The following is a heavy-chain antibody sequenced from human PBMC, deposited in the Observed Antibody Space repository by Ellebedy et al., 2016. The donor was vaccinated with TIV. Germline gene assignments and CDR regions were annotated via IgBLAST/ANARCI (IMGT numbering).Heavy chain of an antibody. CDR2: IKQDGSDP. J-gene: IGHJ4*02. Sequence: GEPLKISCAASGFTFSNYWMTWVRQVPGKGLEWVGSIKQDGSDPYYVDSVKGRLTISRDNAKNSLYLQMNSLRAEDTALYYCARRRSGDGWGLDYWGQGTLVTVSS. D-gene: IGHD3-3*01. CDR1: GFTFSNYW. V-gene: IGHV3-7*01. CDR3: ARRRSGDGWGLDY.